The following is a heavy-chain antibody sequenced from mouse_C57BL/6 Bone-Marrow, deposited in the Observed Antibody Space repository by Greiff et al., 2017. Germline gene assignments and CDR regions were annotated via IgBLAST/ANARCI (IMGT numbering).Heavy chain of an antibody. Sequence: QVQLQQPGAELVMPGASVKLSCKASGYTFTSYWMHWVKQRPGQGLEWIGEIDPSDSYTNYNQKFNGKSTLTVDKSSSTAYMQLSSLTSEDSAVYYCARDYYYGSRWYFDVWGTGTTVTVSS. D-gene: IGHD1-1*01. CDR3: ARDYYYGSRWYFDV. CDR2: IDPSDSYT. V-gene: IGHV1-69*01. J-gene: IGHJ1*03. CDR1: GYTFTSYW.